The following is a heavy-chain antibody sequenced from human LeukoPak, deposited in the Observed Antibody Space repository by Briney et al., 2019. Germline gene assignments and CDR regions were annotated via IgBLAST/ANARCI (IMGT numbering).Heavy chain of an antibody. V-gene: IGHV1-69*04. CDR3: AREIFGYSYGTDY. D-gene: IGHD5-18*01. J-gene: IGHJ4*02. CDR1: GGTFSSYT. Sequence: ASVKVSCKASGGTFSSYTISWVRQAPGQGLEWMGRIIPILGIANYAQKFQGRVTITADKSTSTAYMELSSLRSEDTAVYYCAREIFGYSYGTDYWGQGTLVTVSS. CDR2: IIPILGIA.